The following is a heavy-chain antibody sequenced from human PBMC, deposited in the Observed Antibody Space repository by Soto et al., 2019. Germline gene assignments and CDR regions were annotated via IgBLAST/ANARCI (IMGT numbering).Heavy chain of an antibody. V-gene: IGHV3-30*18. CDR1: GFTFSSYG. J-gene: IGHJ6*02. D-gene: IGHD3-22*01. Sequence: GGSLRLSCAASGFTFSSYGMHWVRQAPGKGLEWVAVISYDGSNKYYADSVKGRFTISRDNSKNTLYLQMNSLRAEDTAVYYCAKGITMIVVVIIDYYGMDVWGQGTTVTVSS. CDR3: AKGITMIVVVIIDYYGMDV. CDR2: ISYDGSNK.